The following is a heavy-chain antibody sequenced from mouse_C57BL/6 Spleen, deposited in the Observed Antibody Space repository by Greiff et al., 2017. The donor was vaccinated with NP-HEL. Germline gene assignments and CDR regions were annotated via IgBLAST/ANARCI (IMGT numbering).Heavy chain of an antibody. J-gene: IGHJ4*01. D-gene: IGHD2-3*01. Sequence: VQLKESGPGLVKPSQSLSLTCSVTGYSITSGYYWNWIRQFPGNKLEWMGYISYDGSNNYNPSLKNRISITRDTSKNQFFLKLNSVTTEDTATYYCARHDGYYDYYAMDYWGQGTSVTVSS. CDR1: GYSITSGYY. CDR2: ISYDGSN. V-gene: IGHV3-6*01. CDR3: ARHDGYYDYYAMDY.